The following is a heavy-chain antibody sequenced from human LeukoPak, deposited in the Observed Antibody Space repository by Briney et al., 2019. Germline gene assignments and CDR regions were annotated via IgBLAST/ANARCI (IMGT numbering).Heavy chain of an antibody. CDR3: ARESRLELDDYGDYVNWFDP. D-gene: IGHD4-17*01. CDR1: GFTFSDYY. J-gene: IGHJ5*02. CDR2: ISSSGSTI. Sequence: GGSLRLSCAASGFTFSDYYMGWIRQAPGKGLEWVSYISSSGSTIYYADSVKGRFAISRDNAKNSLYLQINSLRAEDTDVYYCARESRLELDDYGDYVNWFDPWGQGTLVTVSS. V-gene: IGHV3-11*01.